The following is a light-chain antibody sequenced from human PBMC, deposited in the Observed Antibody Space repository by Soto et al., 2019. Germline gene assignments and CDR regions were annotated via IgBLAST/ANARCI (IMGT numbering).Light chain of an antibody. J-gene: IGLJ2*01. CDR2: GNS. CDR3: QSYDSSLSVVV. CDR1: SSNIGAGYD. Sequence: QAVVTQPPSVSGAPGQRVTISCTGSSSNIGAGYDVHWYQQLPGTAPKLLIYGNSNRPSGVPDRFSGSKSGTSASLAITGLQAEDDADYYCQSYDSSLSVVVFGGGTQLTVL. V-gene: IGLV1-40*01.